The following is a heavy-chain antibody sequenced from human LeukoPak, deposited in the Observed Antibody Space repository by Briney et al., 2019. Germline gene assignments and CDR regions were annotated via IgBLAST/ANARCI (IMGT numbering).Heavy chain of an antibody. Sequence: PGGSLRLSCAASIFSFSTFGFHWVRQAPGKGLEWVAFIPYDGSDKYYADSVKGRFTVSGDNSKNTLYLHMNSLRVEDTAVYYCAKGLGDYDDFRLGFWGQGTLVTVSS. CDR2: IPYDGSDK. V-gene: IGHV3-30*02. D-gene: IGHD4-17*01. J-gene: IGHJ4*02. CDR1: IFSFSTFG. CDR3: AKGLGDYDDFRLGF.